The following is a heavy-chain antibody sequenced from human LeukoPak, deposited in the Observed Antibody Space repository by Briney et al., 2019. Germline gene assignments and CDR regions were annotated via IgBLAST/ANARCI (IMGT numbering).Heavy chain of an antibody. J-gene: IGHJ4*02. CDR1: GFTFSSYA. D-gene: IGHD6-6*01. Sequence: QAGGSLRLSCAASGFTFSSYAMNWVRQAPGKGLEWVSIIYTGGTTHYADSLNDRFTISRDDSINTLYLQMNSLRAEDTAVYYCARDSSSYYFDYWGQGTLVTVSS. CDR3: ARDSSSYYFDY. V-gene: IGHV3-66*01. CDR2: IYTGGTT.